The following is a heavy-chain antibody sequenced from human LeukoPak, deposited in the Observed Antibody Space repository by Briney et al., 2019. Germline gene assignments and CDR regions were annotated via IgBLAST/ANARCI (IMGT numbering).Heavy chain of an antibody. D-gene: IGHD4-17*01. V-gene: IGHV1-69*05. J-gene: IGHJ4*02. CDR2: IIPIFGTA. Sequence: ASVKVSCKASGGTFSSYAISWVRQAPGQGLEWMGGIIPIFGTANYAQKFQGRVTITTDESTSTAYMELSSLRSEDTAVYYCARLEAYGDYGYFDYWGQGTLVTVSS. CDR1: GGTFSSYA. CDR3: ARLEAYGDYGYFDY.